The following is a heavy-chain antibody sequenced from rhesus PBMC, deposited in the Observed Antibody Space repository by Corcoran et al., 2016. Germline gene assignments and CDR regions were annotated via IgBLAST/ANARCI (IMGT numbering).Heavy chain of an antibody. D-gene: IGHD2-27*01. CDR1: GGSVSGYW. V-gene: IGHV4-160*01. CDR3: ARAWDCSGTYCYKGYFDL. CDR2: IRSGETP. J-gene: IGHJ2*01. Sequence: QVQLQQWGEGLVKSSETLSLTCAVYGGSVSGYWWGWIRQPLGKGLQWVGRIRSGETPTHHPSLKSRVTISLDTSQTQFSLKLASGTAADPAVYYCARAWDCSGTYCYKGYFDLWGPGTPITISS.